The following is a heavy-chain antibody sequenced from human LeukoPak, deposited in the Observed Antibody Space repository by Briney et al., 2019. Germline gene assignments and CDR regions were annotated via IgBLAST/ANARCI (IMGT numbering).Heavy chain of an antibody. CDR1: GFTFCSYA. V-gene: IGHV3-30*10. J-gene: IGHJ3*02. Sequence: RGALRLSCAHSGFTFCSYAMHWVRHALGKRLERVAVISYDGSNKYYTDSVKSRFTITRDNSKNTLYLQMNSLRAKDTAVYYCARDHYDSSGYSCYVAYGIWGQGTMVTVAS. CDR3: ARDHYDSSGYSCYVAYGI. CDR2: ISYDGSNK. D-gene: IGHD3-22*01.